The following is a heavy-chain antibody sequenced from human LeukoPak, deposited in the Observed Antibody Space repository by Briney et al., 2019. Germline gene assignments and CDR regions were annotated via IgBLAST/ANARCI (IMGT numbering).Heavy chain of an antibody. CDR3: TTEGFRYGYHGMDV. V-gene: IGHV3-15*01. CDR1: GFTLSNDW. D-gene: IGHD5-18*01. Sequence: GGSLRLSCAASGFTLSNDWMSWVRQAPGKGLEWVGRIKRKSDGGTTDNAAPVKGRFTTSRDDSENTLYLQMNSLKIEDTAVYYCTTEGFRYGYHGMDVWGQGTTVTVSS. CDR2: IKRKSDGGTT. J-gene: IGHJ6*02.